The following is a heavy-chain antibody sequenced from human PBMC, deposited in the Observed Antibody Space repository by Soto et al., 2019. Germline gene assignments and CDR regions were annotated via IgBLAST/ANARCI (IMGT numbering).Heavy chain of an antibody. D-gene: IGHD5-12*01. CDR2: ISGSGGST. J-gene: IGHJ6*03. Sequence: EVQLLESGGGLVQPGGSLRLSCAASGFTFSSYAMSWVRQAPGKGLEWVSAISGSGGSTYYADSVKGRFTISRDNSKNTLYLQMNSLRAEDTAVYYCAKYSSYEYYYYYYMDVWSKGTTVTVSS. CDR3: AKYSSYEYYYYYYMDV. V-gene: IGHV3-23*01. CDR1: GFTFSSYA.